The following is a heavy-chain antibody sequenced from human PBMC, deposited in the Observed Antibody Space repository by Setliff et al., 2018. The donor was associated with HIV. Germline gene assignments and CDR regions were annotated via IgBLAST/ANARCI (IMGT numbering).Heavy chain of an antibody. J-gene: IGHJ6*02. Sequence: SGPTLVNPTQTLTLTCTFSGFSLTTTAVGVGWIRQPPGKALEWLAVIYWDDDKRYSPSLKSRLTITKDTSKNQVVLTMTNMDPVDTATYYCARIRRRITIFGVVTDYGMDVWGQGTTVTVSS. CDR1: GFSLTTTAVG. CDR3: ARIRRRITIFGVVTDYGMDV. CDR2: IYWDDDK. V-gene: IGHV2-5*02. D-gene: IGHD3-3*01.